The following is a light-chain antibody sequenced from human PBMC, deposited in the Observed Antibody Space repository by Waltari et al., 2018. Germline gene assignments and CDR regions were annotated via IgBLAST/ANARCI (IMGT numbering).Light chain of an antibody. V-gene: IGKV3-20*01. J-gene: IGKJ1*01. CDR1: QSVGRS. Sequence: EIVLTQSPGTLSLSPGERATLSCRASQSVGRSLAWYQQEPGLPPRLLIYDTSSRATGTPGRFSGSGSGTDFSLAISSLEPEDFAVYFCQHYVNLPVTFGQGTKVEI. CDR3: QHYVNLPVT. CDR2: DTS.